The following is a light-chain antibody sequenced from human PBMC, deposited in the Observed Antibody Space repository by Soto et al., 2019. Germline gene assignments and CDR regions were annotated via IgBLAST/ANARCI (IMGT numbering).Light chain of an antibody. CDR2: GAS. Sequence: EIVMTQSPVTLSLSPGERATLSCRASQSVSSKLAWYQQKPGQAPRLLIYGASTKATGIPARFSGSGSGTEFTLSISSLQSEDFAVYYCQQYKNWPQTFGQGTKLEIK. V-gene: IGKV3-15*01. CDR3: QQYKNWPQT. CDR1: QSVSSK. J-gene: IGKJ2*01.